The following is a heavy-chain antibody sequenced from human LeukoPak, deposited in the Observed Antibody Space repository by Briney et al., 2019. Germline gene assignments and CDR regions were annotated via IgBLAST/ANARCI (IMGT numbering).Heavy chain of an antibody. J-gene: IGHJ4*02. Sequence: PSETLSLTCTVSGGSISSYYWSWIRQTPGKGLEWIGYIYYSGSTNYNPSLKSRVTISVDTSKNQFSLKLSSVTAADTAVYYCARQGPGGGYNTFDYWGQGTLVTVSS. D-gene: IGHD5-24*01. CDR2: IYYSGST. CDR3: ARQGPGGGYNTFDY. CDR1: GGSISSYY. V-gene: IGHV4-59*08.